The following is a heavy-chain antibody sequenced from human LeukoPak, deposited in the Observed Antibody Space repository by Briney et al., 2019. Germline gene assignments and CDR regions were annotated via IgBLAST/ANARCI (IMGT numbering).Heavy chain of an antibody. V-gene: IGHV4-39*01. CDR2: IYYSGST. CDR1: GGSISSSSYY. Sequence: PSETLSLTCTVSGGSISSSSYYWGWLRQPPGKGLEWIGSIYYSGSTYYNPSLKSRVTISVDTSKNQFSLKLSSVTAADTAVYYCASSLGYCSGGSCYPDAFDIWGQGTMVTVSS. CDR3: ASSLGYCSGGSCYPDAFDI. D-gene: IGHD2-15*01. J-gene: IGHJ3*02.